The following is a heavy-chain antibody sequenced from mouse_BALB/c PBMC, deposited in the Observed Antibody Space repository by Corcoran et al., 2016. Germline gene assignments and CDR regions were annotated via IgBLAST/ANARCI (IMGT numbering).Heavy chain of an antibody. CDR1: GYTFTNYG. CDR3: ASDPSWFAY. Sequence: QIQLVQSGPELKKPGETVKISCKASGYTFTNYGMNWVKQAPGKGLKWMGWINTYTGEPTYADDFKGRFAFSLETSASTAYLQINNLKNEVTATYFCASDPSWFAYWGQGTLVTVSA. V-gene: IGHV9-3-1*01. CDR2: INTYTGEP. J-gene: IGHJ3*01.